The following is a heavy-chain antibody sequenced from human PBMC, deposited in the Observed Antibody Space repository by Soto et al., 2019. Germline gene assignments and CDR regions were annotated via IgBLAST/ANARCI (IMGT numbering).Heavy chain of an antibody. V-gene: IGHV4-34*09. D-gene: IGHD6-6*01. CDR2: INHSGST. J-gene: IGHJ5*02. Sequence: TLFLTCAVYGGSFSGYYWSWIRQPPGKGLEWIGEINHSGSTNYNPYLKSRVTISVDTSKNQFSLKLRSVTAADTAVYYCAREEAARIERWFDPWGQGTLVTVSS. CDR1: GGSFSGYY. CDR3: AREEAARIERWFDP.